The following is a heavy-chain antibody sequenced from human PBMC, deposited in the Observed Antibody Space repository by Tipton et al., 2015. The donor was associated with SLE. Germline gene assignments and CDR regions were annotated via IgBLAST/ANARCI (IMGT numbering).Heavy chain of an antibody. CDR3: ARDGGSSEGQRVFDY. V-gene: IGHV3-48*03. J-gene: IGHJ4*02. CDR1: GFTFSSYE. D-gene: IGHD1-26*01. CDR2: ISSSGNTI. Sequence: QLVQSGGGLVQPGGSLRLSCVVSGFTFSSYEMNWVRQAPGKGLEWVSYISSSGNTIYYADSVKGRFTISRDNAKNSLYLQMNSLRAEDTAVYYCARDGGSSEGQRVFDYWGQGTLVTVSS.